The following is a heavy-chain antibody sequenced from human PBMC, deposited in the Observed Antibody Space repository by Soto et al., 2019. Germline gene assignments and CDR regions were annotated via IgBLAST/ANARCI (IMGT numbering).Heavy chain of an antibody. D-gene: IGHD1-26*01. J-gene: IGHJ4*02. Sequence: QVQLVESGGGVVQPGRSLRLSCTASGFTFSNYGMHWVRQAPGKRLEWVAVISSDGSKKYYADSVKGRFTISSENSKNSLYLQMNSLRSEDTAVYYCGKDRPYTGSYWGQGTLVTVSS. V-gene: IGHV3-30*18. CDR3: GKDRPYTGSY. CDR2: ISSDGSKK. CDR1: GFTFSNYG.